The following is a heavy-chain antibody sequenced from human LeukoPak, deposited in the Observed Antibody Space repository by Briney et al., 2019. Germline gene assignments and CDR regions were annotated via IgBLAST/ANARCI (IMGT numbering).Heavy chain of an antibody. CDR3: ARLSLHCSGGSCYRGAFDS. CDR1: GGSTGSDY. CDR2: VYYSGVT. D-gene: IGHD2-15*01. J-gene: IGHJ4*02. Sequence: TSETLSLTCTVSGGSTGSDYWSWIRQPPGKGLEWIVYVYYSGVTSYNPSLKSRVAISIDTSKNQFSLNLSSVTAADTAVYYCARLSLHCSGGSCYRGAFDSWGQGTLVTVSS. V-gene: IGHV4-59*08.